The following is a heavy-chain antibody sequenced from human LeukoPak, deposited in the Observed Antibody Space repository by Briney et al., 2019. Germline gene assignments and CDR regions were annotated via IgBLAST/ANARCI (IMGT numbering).Heavy chain of an antibody. J-gene: IGHJ3*02. V-gene: IGHV3-30-3*01. D-gene: IGHD1-26*01. CDR3: ARARSYYFDAFDI. Sequence: GSLRLSCAASGFTVSSNYMSWVRQAPGKGLEWVAVISYDGSNKYYADSVKGRFTISRDNSKNTLYLQMNSLRAEDTAVYYCARARSYYFDAFDIWGQGTMVAVSS. CDR1: GFTVSSNY. CDR2: ISYDGSNK.